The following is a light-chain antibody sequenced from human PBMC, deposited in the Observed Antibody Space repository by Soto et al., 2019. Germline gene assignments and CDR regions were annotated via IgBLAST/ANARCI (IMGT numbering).Light chain of an antibody. V-gene: IGKV3-20*01. CDR1: QSVVHNY. Sequence: EIVLKQSPGTLSLYTGERATLSCRASQSVVHNYLAWYQQRPGQAPRLLILGASSRAAGIPDRFSGRGSGTDFTLTISRLEPEDFAVYYCQQYGSSPGTFGQGTKVDI. J-gene: IGKJ1*01. CDR3: QQYGSSPGT. CDR2: GAS.